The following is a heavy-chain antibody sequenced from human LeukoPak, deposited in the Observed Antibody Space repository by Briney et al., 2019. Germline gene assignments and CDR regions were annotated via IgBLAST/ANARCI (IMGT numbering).Heavy chain of an antibody. D-gene: IGHD3-10*01. CDR3: ARDNHSYGQHYFDY. V-gene: IGHV4-38-2*02. CDR1: DYSISNGYY. Sequence: SETLSLTCTVSDYSISNGYYWGWIRQPPGKGLEWIGNVYHRGSTFYNPSLKSRVTISVDTSKNQFSLMLRSVTAADTAVYYCARDNHSYGQHYFDYWGQGNLVTVSS. J-gene: IGHJ4*02. CDR2: VYHRGST.